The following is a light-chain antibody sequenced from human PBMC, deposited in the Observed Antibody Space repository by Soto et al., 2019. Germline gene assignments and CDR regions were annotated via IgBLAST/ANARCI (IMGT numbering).Light chain of an antibody. CDR2: GAS. CDR3: QLYGSPTWT. J-gene: IGKJ1*01. Sequence: VMTQSPNALSVSPWERASLSCRASQSVSSNLAWYQQKPGQAPRLLIYGASNRATGIPDRFSGSGSGTDFTLTISRLEPEDFAVYYCQLYGSPTWTFGQGT. V-gene: IGKV3-20*01. CDR1: QSVSSN.